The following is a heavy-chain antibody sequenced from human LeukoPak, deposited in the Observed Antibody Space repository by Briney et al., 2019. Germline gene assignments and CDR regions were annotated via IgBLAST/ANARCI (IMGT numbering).Heavy chain of an antibody. V-gene: IGHV4-34*01. CDR2: INHSGST. CDR1: GGSFSGYY. Sequence: SETPSLTRAVYGGSFSGYYWRWLRQPPVKRQKRIGEINHSGSTNYTPSLKRRVTLSVDTSKNQFSLKLSSVTAADTAVYYCARVSRGGRPGVDYWGQGTLVTVSS. CDR3: ARVSRGGRPGVDY. J-gene: IGHJ4*02. D-gene: IGHD1-14*01.